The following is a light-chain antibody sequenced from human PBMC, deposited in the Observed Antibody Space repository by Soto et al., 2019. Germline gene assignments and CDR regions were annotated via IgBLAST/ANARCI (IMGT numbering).Light chain of an antibody. J-gene: IGKJ1*01. Sequence: DIQMTQSPSSLSASVGDRVTITFRASQIISSYLKWDQQKPGKAPKLLIYAASSLQSGVPSRFSGSGSGTDFTLTISRLQPEDFATYYCQQSHSTPRTFGQGTKVEIK. CDR3: QQSHSTPRT. CDR2: AAS. CDR1: QIISSY. V-gene: IGKV1-39*01.